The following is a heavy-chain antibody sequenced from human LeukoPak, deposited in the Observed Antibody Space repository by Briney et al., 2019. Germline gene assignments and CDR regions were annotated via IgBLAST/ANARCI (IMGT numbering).Heavy chain of an antibody. CDR1: GYTFTSYD. D-gene: IGHD6-6*01. J-gene: IGHJ6*02. Sequence: GASVKVSCKASGYTFTSYDINWVRQATGQGLEWMGWMNPNSGNTGYAQKFQGRVTMTRNTSISTAYMELSSLRSEDTAVYYCARGGALGGSSNFYYYYGMDVWGQGTTVTVSS. CDR3: ARGGALGGSSNFYYYYGMDV. V-gene: IGHV1-8*01. CDR2: MNPNSGNT.